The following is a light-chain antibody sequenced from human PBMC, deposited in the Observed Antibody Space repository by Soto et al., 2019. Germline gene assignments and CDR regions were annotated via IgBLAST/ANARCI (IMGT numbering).Light chain of an antibody. V-gene: IGLV1-47*01. CDR3: AAWDDRLSAYV. CDR1: ISNIGSNP. CDR2: RNN. Sequence: QSVLTQPPSASGTPGQRVTISYSGGISNIGSNPVYWHQHLPGTAPKLLVYRNNQRPSGVPDRFSDSKSGTSAFLAISRLRSEDEADDYCAAWDDRLSAYVFGTGTKVTAL. J-gene: IGLJ1*01.